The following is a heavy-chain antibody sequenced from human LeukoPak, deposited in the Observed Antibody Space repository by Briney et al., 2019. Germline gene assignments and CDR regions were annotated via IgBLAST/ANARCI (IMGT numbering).Heavy chain of an antibody. CDR3: ARHRGSSWEEYYSDY. D-gene: IGHD6-13*01. CDR1: GGSISSSSYY. V-gene: IGHV4-39*01. J-gene: IGHJ4*02. CDR2: IYYSGST. Sequence: SETLSLTCTVSGGSISSSSYYWGWIRQPPGKGLEWIGSIYYSGSTYYNPSLKSRVTISVDTSKNQFSLKLSSVSAADTAVYYCARHRGSSWEEYYSDYWGRGTLVTVSS.